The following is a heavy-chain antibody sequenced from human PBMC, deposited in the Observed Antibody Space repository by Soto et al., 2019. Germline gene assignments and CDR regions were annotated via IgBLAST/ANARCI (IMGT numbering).Heavy chain of an antibody. J-gene: IGHJ3*02. CDR3: ARDRPGDEGDGFDI. D-gene: IGHD3-10*01. V-gene: IGHV3-53*02. Sequence: EVQLVETGGGLIQPGGSPRLSCAASGLTVSSNYMNWDRQAPGKGLEWVSVLYSGGSTHYAGSVKGRFIISRDNSKNTLYLQMNSLRVEDTAVYYCARDRPGDEGDGFDIWGHGTMVTVSS. CDR2: LYSGGST. CDR1: GLTVSSNY.